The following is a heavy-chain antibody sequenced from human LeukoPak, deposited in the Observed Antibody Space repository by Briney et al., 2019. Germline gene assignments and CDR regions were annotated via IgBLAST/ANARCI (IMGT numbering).Heavy chain of an antibody. D-gene: IGHD3-22*01. J-gene: IGHJ4*02. CDR3: ARGDYYYDSSGQADY. Sequence: SETLSLTCTVSGGSISSYYRSWIWPPPGKAVEWFGYIYYSGSTNYNPSLKSRVTISVDTSKNQFSLKLSSVTAADTAVYYCARGDYYYDSSGQADYWGQGTLVTVSS. V-gene: IGHV4-59*01. CDR1: GGSISSYY. CDR2: IYYSGST.